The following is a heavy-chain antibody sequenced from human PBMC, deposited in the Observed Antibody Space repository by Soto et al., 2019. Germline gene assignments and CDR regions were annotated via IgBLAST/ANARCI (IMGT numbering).Heavy chain of an antibody. J-gene: IGHJ4*02. CDR3: ARDWATGYCMEWLVDY. D-gene: IGHD6-19*01. CDR1: GFTFSSYS. V-gene: IGHV3-21*01. Sequence: EVQLVESGGGLVKPGGSLRLSCAASGFTFSSYSMNWVRQAPGKGLEWVSSISSSSSYIYYADSVKGRFTISRDNAKNSLCLKLNGLRAGETAGYYGARDWATGYCMEWLVDYWGQGTLVTVSS. CDR2: ISSSSSYI.